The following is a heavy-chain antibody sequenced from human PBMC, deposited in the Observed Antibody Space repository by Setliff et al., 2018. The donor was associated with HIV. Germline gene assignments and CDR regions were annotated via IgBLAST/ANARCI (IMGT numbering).Heavy chain of an antibody. Sequence: GALRLSCTASGFSFDDYTMNWVRQPPGKGLEWVSLIGWDGGSTNYADSVKGRFTISRDNSKSSLYLQMNRLRTEDTALYFCTKDKLRWRSIATSADMDVWGKGTTVTVSS. D-gene: IGHD3-16*01. CDR2: IGWDGGST. V-gene: IGHV3-43*01. J-gene: IGHJ6*03. CDR1: GFSFDDYT. CDR3: TKDKLRWRSIATSADMDV.